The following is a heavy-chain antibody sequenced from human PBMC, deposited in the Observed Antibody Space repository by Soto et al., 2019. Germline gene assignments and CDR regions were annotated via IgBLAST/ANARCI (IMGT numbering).Heavy chain of an antibody. CDR2: IFSNDEK. CDR3: ARLLQFFGYYYMDV. CDR1: GFSLSNGKMG. V-gene: IGHV2-26*01. D-gene: IGHD3-3*01. Sequence: QVTLKESGPVLVKPTETLTLTCTVSGFSLSNGKMGVSWIRQPPGKALEWLAHIFSNDEKTYSTSLKSRLAISKDTSKSQVVLTMTNLDPVDTATYYCARLLQFFGYYYMDVWGKGTTVTVSS. J-gene: IGHJ6*03.